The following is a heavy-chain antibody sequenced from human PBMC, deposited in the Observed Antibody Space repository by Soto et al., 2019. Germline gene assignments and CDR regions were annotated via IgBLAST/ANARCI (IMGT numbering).Heavy chain of an antibody. CDR3: AKVRTIVGATRDAFDI. J-gene: IGHJ3*02. CDR1: GFTFSSYG. CDR2: ISYDGSNK. Sequence: QVQLVESGGGVVQPGRSLRLSCAASGFTFSSYGMHWVRQAPGKGLEWVAVISYDGSNKYYADSVKGRFTISRDNSKNKLYLQMNSLRAEDTAVYYCAKVRTIVGATRDAFDIWGQGTMVTVSS. V-gene: IGHV3-30*18. D-gene: IGHD1-26*01.